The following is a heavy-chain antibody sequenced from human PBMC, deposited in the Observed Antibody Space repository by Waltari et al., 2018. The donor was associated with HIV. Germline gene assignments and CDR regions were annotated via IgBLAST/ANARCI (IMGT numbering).Heavy chain of an antibody. Sequence: EVQLVESGGGVVRPGGSLRLSCAVSGFTFDDYGMSWVRQAPGKGLEWVSGIKWKGGSTGYGDSVKGRFTIYRDNAKNSLYLQMNSLRAGDTALDHCARDRTLRSSSWGGDAFDIWGQGTMVTVSS. V-gene: IGHV3-20*01. CDR3: ARDRTLRSSSWGGDAFDI. CDR1: GFTFDDYG. CDR2: IKWKGGST. J-gene: IGHJ3*02. D-gene: IGHD2-2*01.